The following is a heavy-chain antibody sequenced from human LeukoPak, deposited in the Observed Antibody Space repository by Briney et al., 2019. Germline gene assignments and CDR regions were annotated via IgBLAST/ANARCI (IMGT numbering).Heavy chain of an antibody. J-gene: IGHJ6*02. V-gene: IGHV7-4-1*02. CDR3: ARDLWFGDPGAYYYYGMDV. CDR1: GYTFTSYA. Sequence: ASVKVSCKASGYTFTSYAMNWVRQAPGQGLEWMGWINTNTGNPTYAQGFTGRFVFSLDTSVSTAYLQISSLKAEDTAVYYCARDLWFGDPGAYYYYGMDVWGQGTTVTVSS. CDR2: INTNTGNP. D-gene: IGHD3-10*01.